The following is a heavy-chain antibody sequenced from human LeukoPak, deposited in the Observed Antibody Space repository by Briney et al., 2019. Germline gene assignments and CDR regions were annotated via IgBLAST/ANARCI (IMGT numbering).Heavy chain of an antibody. J-gene: IGHJ4*02. V-gene: IGHV3-7*01. CDR3: ALSTVAAAGDD. D-gene: IGHD2-15*01. CDR2: IKPDGSEI. Sequence: GGSLRLSCAASGFIFSSYWMTWVRQAPRKGLEWVANIKPDGSEIYSVDSVKGRFTISRDNAKSSLYLQMNSLRAEDTAVYYCALSTVAAAGDDWGQGTLVTVSS. CDR1: GFIFSSYW.